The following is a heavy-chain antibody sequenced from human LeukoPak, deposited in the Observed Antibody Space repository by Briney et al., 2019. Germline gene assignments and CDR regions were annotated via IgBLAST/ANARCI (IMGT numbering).Heavy chain of an antibody. CDR3: ARERYSVNDYDAFDI. D-gene: IGHD5/OR15-5a*01. Sequence: PGGSLRLSCAASGFTFSSHAMHWVRQAPGKGLEYVSAINANGRSTYYADSVKGRSTISRDNSKTTLYLQMGSLRTEDMAVYYCARERYSVNDYDAFDIWGQGTMVTVSS. CDR1: GFTFSSHA. CDR2: INANGRST. J-gene: IGHJ3*02. V-gene: IGHV3-64*02.